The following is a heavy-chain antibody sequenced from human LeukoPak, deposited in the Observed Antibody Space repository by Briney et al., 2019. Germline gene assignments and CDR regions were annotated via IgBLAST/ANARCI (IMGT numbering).Heavy chain of an antibody. D-gene: IGHD3-10*01. CDR2: IRGGGGVT. CDR1: GFTFSNYW. J-gene: IGHJ3*02. Sequence: PGGSLRLSCAVSGFTFSNYWMSWVRQAPGKGLEWLAYIRGGGGVTRYSDSVKDRFTISRDNSKNTLYLQMNSLRAEDTAIYYCAKCSASYYNDAFDIWGRGTMVTVSS. V-gene: IGHV3-23*01. CDR3: AKCSASYYNDAFDI.